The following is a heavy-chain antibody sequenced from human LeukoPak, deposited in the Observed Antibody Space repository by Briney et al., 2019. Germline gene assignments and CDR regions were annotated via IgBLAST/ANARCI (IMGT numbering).Heavy chain of an antibody. CDR1: GFSLRNYG. J-gene: IGHJ4*01. Sequence: PGGSLRLSCVASGFSLRNYGMHWVRQTPGKGLEWVAVISYDESTKNYAESVKGRFTTSRDTSKNTVFLQMNSLRVEDTAVYHCARDLWGDSDYWGQGTLVTVSS. CDR3: ARDLWGDSDY. CDR2: ISYDESTK. V-gene: IGHV3-30*03. D-gene: IGHD7-27*01.